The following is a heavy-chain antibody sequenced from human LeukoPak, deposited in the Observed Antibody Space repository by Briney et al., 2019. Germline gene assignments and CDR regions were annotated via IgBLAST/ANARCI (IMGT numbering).Heavy chain of an antibody. CDR3: ARGVREKNRGFLLYYYYYYMDV. J-gene: IGHJ6*03. CDR1: GGSISGYY. CDR2: IYYSGGT. V-gene: IGHV4-59*01. Sequence: SETLSLTCTVSGGSISGYYWSWIRQPPGKGLEWIGYIYYSGGTNYNPSLKSRVTISVDTSKNQFSLNLSSVTAADTAVYYCARGVREKNRGFLLYYYYYYMDVWGKGTTGAISS. D-gene: IGHD3-10*01.